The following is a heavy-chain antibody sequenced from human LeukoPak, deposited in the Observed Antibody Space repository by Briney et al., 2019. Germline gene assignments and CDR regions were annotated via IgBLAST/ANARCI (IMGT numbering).Heavy chain of an antibody. CDR3: ARDLNGARDY. V-gene: IGHV3-74*03. J-gene: IGHJ4*02. CDR1: GFTFSTNW. Sequence: GGSLRLSCAASGFTFSTNWMHWVRHAPGKGLVWVSRIDIDGTITSYADSVKGRFIISRDNAKNTLYLQMNSLRVEDTAVYYCARDLNGARDYWGQGTLVSVSS. CDR2: IDIDGTIT. D-gene: IGHD2-8*01.